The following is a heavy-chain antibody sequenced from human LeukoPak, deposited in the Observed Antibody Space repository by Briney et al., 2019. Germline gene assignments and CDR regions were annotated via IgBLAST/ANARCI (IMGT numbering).Heavy chain of an antibody. CDR3: ANGLQSERWLSFRGSHRYLDD. CDR2: ISGSGGST. J-gene: IGHJ4*02. V-gene: IGHV3-23*01. CDR1: GLTLSGVW. D-gene: IGHD3-16*02. Sequence: RGSLRLSCTASGLTLSGVWMSWVRQAPGKGLKWVSAISGSGGSTYYADSVKGRFTISRDNSKNTLYLQMNSLRAEETAICQCANGLQSERWLSFRGSHRYLDDWGQGTLVTVSS.